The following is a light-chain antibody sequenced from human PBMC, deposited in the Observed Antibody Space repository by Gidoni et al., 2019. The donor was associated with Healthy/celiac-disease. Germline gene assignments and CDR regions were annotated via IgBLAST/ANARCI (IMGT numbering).Light chain of an antibody. CDR3: QQRSNWPLT. J-gene: IGKJ4*02. CDR1: QSVSSY. CDR2: DAS. Sequence: EIVLTQSPATLYLSPGERATLSCRASQSVSSYLASYQQKPGQAPRLLIYDASNRATGIPARFSGSGSGTDFTLTISSLEPEDFAVYYCQQRSNWPLT. V-gene: IGKV3-11*01.